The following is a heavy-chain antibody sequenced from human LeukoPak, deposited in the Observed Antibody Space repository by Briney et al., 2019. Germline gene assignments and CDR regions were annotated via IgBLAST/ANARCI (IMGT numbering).Heavy chain of an antibody. CDR3: AKTYYYDSSGYYSGASDY. V-gene: IGHV3-66*01. D-gene: IGHD3-22*01. CDR2: IYSGGST. Sequence: GGSLRLSCAASGFTVSGNYMSWVRQAPGKGLEWVSVIYSGGSTYYADSVKGRFTISRDNSKNTLYLQMNSLRAEDTAVYYCAKTYYYDSSGYYSGASDYWGQGTLVTVSS. CDR1: GFTVSGNY. J-gene: IGHJ4*02.